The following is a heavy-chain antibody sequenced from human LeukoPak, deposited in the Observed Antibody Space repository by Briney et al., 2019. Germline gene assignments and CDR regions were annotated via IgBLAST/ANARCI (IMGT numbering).Heavy chain of an antibody. CDR1: GYTFTSYG. V-gene: IGHV1-18*01. J-gene: IGHJ5*02. D-gene: IGHD6-19*01. CDR2: ISAYNGNT. CDR3: ARERGSRAVAGTGWFDP. Sequence: ASVKVSCKASGYTFTSYGISWVRQAPGQGLEWMGWISAYNGNTNYAQKLQGRVTMTTDTSTSTAYMELRGLRSDDTAVYYCARERGSRAVAGTGWFDPWGQGTLVTVSS.